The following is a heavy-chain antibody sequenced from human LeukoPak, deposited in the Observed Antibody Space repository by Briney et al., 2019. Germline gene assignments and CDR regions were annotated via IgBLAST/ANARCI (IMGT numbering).Heavy chain of an antibody. CDR1: GFTFSSHG. CDR3: ANVVDTADDY. J-gene: IGHJ4*02. V-gene: IGHV3-30*18. CDR2: ISYDGSNK. D-gene: IGHD5-18*01. Sequence: LTGGSLRLSCAASGFTFSSHGMHWVRQAPGKGLEWVAVISYDGSNKYYADSVKGRFTISRDNSKNTLYLQMNSLRAEDTAVYYCANVVDTADDYWGQGTLVAVSS.